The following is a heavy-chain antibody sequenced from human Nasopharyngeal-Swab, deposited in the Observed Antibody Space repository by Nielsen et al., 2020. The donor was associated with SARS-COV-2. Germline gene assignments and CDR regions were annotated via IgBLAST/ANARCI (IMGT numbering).Heavy chain of an antibody. Sequence: GESLKISCTASGFTFGDYAMSWFRQAPGKGLEWVGFIRSKAYGGTTEYAASVKGRFTISRDDSKSIAYLQMNSLKTEDTAVYYCARVDSWSSFEDYWGQGTLVTVSS. CDR3: ARVDSWSSFEDY. CDR2: IRSKAYGGTT. J-gene: IGHJ4*02. V-gene: IGHV3-49*03. CDR1: GFTFGDYA. D-gene: IGHD6-13*01.